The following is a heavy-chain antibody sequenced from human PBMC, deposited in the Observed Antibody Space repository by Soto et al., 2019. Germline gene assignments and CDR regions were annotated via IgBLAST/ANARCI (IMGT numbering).Heavy chain of an antibody. CDR2: INPNSGGT. CDR1: GYTFTGYY. Sequence: AASVKVSCKASGYTFTGYYMHWVRQAPGQGLEWMGWINPNSGGTNYAQKFQGWVTMTRDTSISTAYMELSRLRSDDTAVYYCARGDNWNLSNMDVWGQGTTVTVSS. V-gene: IGHV1-2*04. J-gene: IGHJ6*02. D-gene: IGHD1-20*01. CDR3: ARGDNWNLSNMDV.